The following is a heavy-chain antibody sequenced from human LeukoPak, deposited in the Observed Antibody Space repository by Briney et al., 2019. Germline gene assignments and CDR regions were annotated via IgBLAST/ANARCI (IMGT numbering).Heavy chain of an antibody. CDR3: AKEGRSLQTY. CDR2: ISSSSSYI. J-gene: IGHJ4*02. D-gene: IGHD5-24*01. V-gene: IGHV3-21*04. Sequence: GGSLRLSYAASGFTFSSYSMNWVRQAPGKGLEWVSSISSSSSYIYYADSVKGRFTISRDNAKNSLYLQMNSLRVEDTAVYYCAKEGRSLQTYWGQGTLVTVSS. CDR1: GFTFSSYS.